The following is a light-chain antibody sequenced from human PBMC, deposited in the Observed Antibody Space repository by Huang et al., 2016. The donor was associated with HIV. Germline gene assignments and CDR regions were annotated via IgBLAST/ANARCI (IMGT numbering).Light chain of an antibody. Sequence: EIVLTQSPGTLSLSPGERATLSCRASQNINSAYLAWYQQKPGQAPSLLIYGASNRATGVADRFSGRGSGTDFTLTINRLEPDDFAVFYCQQYDTSPRTFGQGTRLEIK. CDR1: QNINSAY. V-gene: IGKV3-20*01. J-gene: IGKJ5*01. CDR3: QQYDTSPRT. CDR2: GAS.